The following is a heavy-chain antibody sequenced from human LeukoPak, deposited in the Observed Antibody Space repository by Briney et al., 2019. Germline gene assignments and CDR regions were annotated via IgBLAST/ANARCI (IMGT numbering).Heavy chain of an antibody. V-gene: IGHV1-46*01. CDR2: IGPAGTNT. D-gene: IGHD2-8*02. CDR3: AREESGGFFDY. J-gene: IGHJ4*02. CDR1: GYTFSNYY. Sequence: GASVTVSCTPSGYTFSNYYMHWVRQAPGQGLEWMGLIGPAGTNTNYAQKFRGRVTVTRDTSTTTVYMELSSLSYEDTAVYYCAREESGGFFDYWGQGTLVTVSS.